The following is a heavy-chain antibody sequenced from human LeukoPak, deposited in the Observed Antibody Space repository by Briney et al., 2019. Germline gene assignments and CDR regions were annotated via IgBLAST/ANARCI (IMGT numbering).Heavy chain of an antibody. Sequence: SETLSLTCTVSGGSISSYYWSWIRQPPGKGLEWIGYIYYSGSTNYNPSLKSRVTISVDTSKNQFSLKLSSVTAADTAVYYCASVVLAANYFDYWGQGTLVTVSS. CDR3: ASVVLAANYFDY. J-gene: IGHJ4*02. CDR2: IYYSGST. CDR1: GGSISSYY. V-gene: IGHV4-59*01. D-gene: IGHD2-2*01.